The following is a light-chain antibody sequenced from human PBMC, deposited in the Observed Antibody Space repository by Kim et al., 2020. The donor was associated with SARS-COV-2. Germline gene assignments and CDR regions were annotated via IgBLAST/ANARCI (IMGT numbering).Light chain of an antibody. CDR3: QQVFTTRHRA. J-gene: IGKJ1*01. V-gene: IGKV1-39*01. Sequence: DIQMTQSPSSLSASVGDRVTITCRASQSISRFLNWYQQKPGKAPKLLIYDATTLQIGVPSRFSGSGSGTDFTLTINSLQPEDFATYYCQQVFTTRHRAFGQGTKVDIK. CDR2: DAT. CDR1: QSISRF.